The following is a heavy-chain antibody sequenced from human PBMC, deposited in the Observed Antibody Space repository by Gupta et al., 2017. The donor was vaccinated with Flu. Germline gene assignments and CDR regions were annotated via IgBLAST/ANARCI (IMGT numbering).Heavy chain of an antibody. CDR3: ARMVGSSWYYFDY. Sequence: QVTLKESGPALVKPTQTLTLTCPFSGFSLSTRGMRVSWIRQPPGKALEWLARIDWDDDKFYSTSLKTRLTISKDTSKNQVVLTMTYMDPVDTATYYCARMVGSSWYYFDYWGQGTLVTVSS. CDR1: GFSLSTRGMR. J-gene: IGHJ4*02. D-gene: IGHD6-13*01. V-gene: IGHV2-70*04. CDR2: IDWDDDK.